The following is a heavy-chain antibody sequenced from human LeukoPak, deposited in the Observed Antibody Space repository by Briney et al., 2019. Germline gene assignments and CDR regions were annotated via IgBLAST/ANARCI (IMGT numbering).Heavy chain of an antibody. CDR3: ARVPVPAPRRGLYFDY. J-gene: IGHJ4*02. CDR2: INLSSGDT. D-gene: IGHD2-2*01. CDR1: GYTFSSHD. V-gene: IGHV1-8*01. Sequence: ASVKVSCKASGYTFSSHDIYWVRQAPGQGLEWMGWINLSSGDTYYAQNFQGRFSITSDTSKTTTYMDLASLAPDDTAGYYCARVPVPAPRRGLYFDYWGQGTLITVSS.